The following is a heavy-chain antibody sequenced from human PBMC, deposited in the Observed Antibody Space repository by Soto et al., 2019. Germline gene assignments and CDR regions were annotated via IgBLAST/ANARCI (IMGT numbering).Heavy chain of an antibody. CDR1: GASISDYF. CDR3: ARGTYCGSDCYWTLDY. CDR2: FYYGETT. J-gene: IGHJ4*02. Sequence: SETLSLTCTVAGASISDYFWTWIRQPPGKGLEWIGYFYYGETTNKKSSLNSRFTVSVDTSKSQFSLKVTSVTTADTAVYYCARGTYCGSDCYWTLDYRGQGKMVTVSS. V-gene: IGHV4-59*01. D-gene: IGHD2-21*02.